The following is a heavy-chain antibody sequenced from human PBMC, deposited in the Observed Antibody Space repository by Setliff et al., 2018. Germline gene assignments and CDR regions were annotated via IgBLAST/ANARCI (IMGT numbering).Heavy chain of an antibody. V-gene: IGHV4-38-2*02. D-gene: IGHD2-2*01. CDR3: AREGRSSTRGWYMDA. CDR1: NFSLTSGFF. CDR2: VYHRGST. Sequence: NLPETLSLTCTVSNFSLTSGFFWAWVRQPPGKGLEWIATVYHRGSTDYKPSLKSRATISVDTSKNQFSLKLTSMTAADTAVYFCAREGRSSTRGWYMDAWGKGTSVTVSS. J-gene: IGHJ6*03.